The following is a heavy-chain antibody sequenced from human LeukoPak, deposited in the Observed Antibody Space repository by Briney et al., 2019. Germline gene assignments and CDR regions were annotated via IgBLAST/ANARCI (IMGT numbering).Heavy chain of an antibody. CDR2: IYYSGST. D-gene: IGHD3-22*01. J-gene: IGHJ4*02. Sequence: SETLSLTCTVSGGSISSYYWSWIRQPPGKGLEWIGYIYYSGSTNYNPSLKSRVTISVDTSKNQFSLKLSSVTAADTAVYYCARHFDYYDSYYFDCWGQGTLVTVSS. CDR1: GGSISSYY. CDR3: ARHFDYYDSYYFDC. V-gene: IGHV4-59*08.